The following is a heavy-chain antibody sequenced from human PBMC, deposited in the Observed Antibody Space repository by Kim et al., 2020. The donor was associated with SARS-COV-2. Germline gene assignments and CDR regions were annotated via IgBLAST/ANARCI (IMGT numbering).Heavy chain of an antibody. V-gene: IGHV3-11*05. D-gene: IGHD3-10*01. J-gene: IGHJ4*02. Sequence: GSLRLSCTGSGFIFSDYYMSWIRQAPGKGLEWISYIRSSSTFTHYAESMKGRFTISRDNTKNSLYLQMNSLRVEDTAVYYCARDYGSGRFGYWGQGTLV. CDR3: ARDYGSGRFGY. CDR2: IRSSSTFT. CDR1: GFIFSDYY.